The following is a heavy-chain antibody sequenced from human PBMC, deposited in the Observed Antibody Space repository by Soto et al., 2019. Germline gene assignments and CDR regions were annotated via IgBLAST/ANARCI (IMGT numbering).Heavy chain of an antibody. CDR3: AKVPVGATGRFDY. V-gene: IGHV3-23*01. CDR2: ISGSGGST. Sequence: PGGSLRLSCAGSGFTFSNYAMSWVRQAPGKGLAWVSAISGSGGSTYYADSVKGRFTISRDNSKSTLYLQMNSLRAEDTALYYCAKVPVGATGRFDYWGRGTLVTVSS. D-gene: IGHD1-26*01. J-gene: IGHJ4*02. CDR1: GFTFSNYA.